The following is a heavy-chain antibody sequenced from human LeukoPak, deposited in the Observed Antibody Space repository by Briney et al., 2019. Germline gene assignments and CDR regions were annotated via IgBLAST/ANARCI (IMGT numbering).Heavy chain of an antibody. J-gene: IGHJ3*02. CDR1: GGSISSYY. Sequence: SETLSLTCTVSGGSISSYYWSWIRQPPGKGLDWIGYIYYSGSTNYNPSLKSRVTISVDTSKTQFSLKLSSVTAADTAVYYCARSGYSYGADAFDIWGQGTMVTVSS. V-gene: IGHV4-59*13. D-gene: IGHD5-18*01. CDR2: IYYSGST. CDR3: ARSGYSYGADAFDI.